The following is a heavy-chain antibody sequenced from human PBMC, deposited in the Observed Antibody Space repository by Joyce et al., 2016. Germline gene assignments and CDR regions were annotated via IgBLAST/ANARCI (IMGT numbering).Heavy chain of an antibody. D-gene: IGHD2-8*01. J-gene: IGHJ4*02. Sequence: QVQLVESGGGVVQPGRSLRLSCAAAGFAFRSHGVHWVRQAPGKGLEWVAVISHDGRNKYYADSVKGRFTISRDNSKNTLYLQMTSLRAEDTAVYYCARDGVYFGSRDYFDYWGQGTLVTVSS. CDR1: GFAFRSHG. CDR2: ISHDGRNK. CDR3: ARDGVYFGSRDYFDY. V-gene: IGHV3-30*03.